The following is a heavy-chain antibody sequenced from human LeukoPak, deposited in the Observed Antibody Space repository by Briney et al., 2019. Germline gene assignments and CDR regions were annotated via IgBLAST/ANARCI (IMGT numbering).Heavy chain of an antibody. V-gene: IGHV3-30*03. Sequence: PGGSLRLSCAASGFSFSSYGMHWVRQAPGKGLEWVAVISYDGNNEYYADSVKGRFTISRDNSKNTLYLQMNSLRAEDTAVYYCARVLAGYDPANDYWGQGTLVTVSS. D-gene: IGHD5-12*01. CDR2: ISYDGNNE. CDR3: ARVLAGYDPANDY. J-gene: IGHJ4*02. CDR1: GFSFSSYG.